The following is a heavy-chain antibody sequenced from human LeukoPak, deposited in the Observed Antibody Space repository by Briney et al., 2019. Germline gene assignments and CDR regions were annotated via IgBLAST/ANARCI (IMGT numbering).Heavy chain of an antibody. D-gene: IGHD6-6*01. CDR1: GYSISSGYY. Sequence: SETLSLTCIVSGYSISSGYYWGWIRPPPGKGLEWIGSIYHSGSTYYNPSLKSRVTISVDTSKNQFSLKLSSVTAADTAVYYCAREVEGSSSFDYWGQGTLVTVSS. CDR2: IYHSGST. J-gene: IGHJ4*02. V-gene: IGHV4-38-2*02. CDR3: AREVEGSSSFDY.